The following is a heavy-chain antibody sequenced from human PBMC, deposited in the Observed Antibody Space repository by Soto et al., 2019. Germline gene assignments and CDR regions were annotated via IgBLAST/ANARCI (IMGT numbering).Heavy chain of an antibody. V-gene: IGHV3-23*01. CDR1: VFTFSSYA. CDR2: ICGSGGST. Sequence: GGSLRLSCAGSVFTFSSYAMSLVRQSPGKGLEWVSAICGSGGSTYYADSVKGRFTISRDNSKNTLYLQMNSLRAEDTAVYYCTRHGAAALESSWGQGTTVTVSS. D-gene: IGHD6-13*01. J-gene: IGHJ6*02. CDR3: TRHGAAALESS.